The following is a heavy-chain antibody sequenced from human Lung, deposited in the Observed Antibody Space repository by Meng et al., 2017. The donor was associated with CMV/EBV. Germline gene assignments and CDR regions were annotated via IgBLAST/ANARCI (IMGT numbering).Heavy chain of an antibody. CDR1: GYTFGTDG. V-gene: IGHV1-18*04. D-gene: IGHD4-17*01. CDR3: ARDVDPRYGYGMDV. CDR2: ISTYNGDT. Sequence: SVKVSXKASGYTFGTDGISWVRQAPGQGLEWMGWISTYNGDTYSVQKIQGRVSMTTDTSTNTAYMEVRSLRFDDTAVYYCARDVDPRYGYGMDVWGQGTTVTVSS. J-gene: IGHJ6*02.